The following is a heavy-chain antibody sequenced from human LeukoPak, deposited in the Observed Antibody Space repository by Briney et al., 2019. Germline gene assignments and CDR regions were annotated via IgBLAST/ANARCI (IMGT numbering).Heavy chain of an antibody. Sequence: MPSETLSLTCTVSGGSISSSSYYWGWIRQPPGKGLEWIGSIYYSGSTYYNPSLKSRVTISVDTSKNQFSLKLSSVTAADTAVYYCARDRVGKWFGESIGGFDYWGQGTLVTVSS. CDR2: IYYSGST. CDR3: ARDRVGKWFGESIGGFDY. V-gene: IGHV4-39*07. J-gene: IGHJ4*02. CDR1: GGSISSSSYY. D-gene: IGHD3-10*01.